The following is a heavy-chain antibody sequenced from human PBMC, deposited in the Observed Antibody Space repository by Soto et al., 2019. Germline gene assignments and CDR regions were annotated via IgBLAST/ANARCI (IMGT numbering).Heavy chain of an antibody. J-gene: IGHJ4*02. V-gene: IGHV4-59*01. CDR1: GGSISSYY. D-gene: IGHD3-10*01. CDR2: IYYSGST. Sequence: SETLSLTCTVSGGSISSYYWSWIRQPPGKGLEWIGYIYYSGSTNYNPSLKSRVTISVDTSKNQFSLKLSSVTAADTAVYYCARDYLKRGLDYWGQGTLVTVSS. CDR3: ARDYLKRGLDY.